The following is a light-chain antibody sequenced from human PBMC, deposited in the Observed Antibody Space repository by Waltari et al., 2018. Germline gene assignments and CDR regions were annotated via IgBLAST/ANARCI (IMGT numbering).Light chain of an antibody. J-gene: IGKJ3*01. CDR3: QQSYSTPLLS. V-gene: IGKV1-39*01. CDR2: DAS. Sequence: DIQMTQSPSSLSASIGDRVTITCRASQSISIHLNWYQHKPGIAPRLLIYDASTLQSGVPSRFSGSGSGTEFTLTISSLQPEDFATYYCQQSYSTPLLSFGPGTKVDIK. CDR1: QSISIH.